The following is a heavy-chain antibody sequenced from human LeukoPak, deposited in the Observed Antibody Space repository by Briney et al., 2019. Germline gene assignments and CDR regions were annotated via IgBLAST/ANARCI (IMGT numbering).Heavy chain of an antibody. Sequence: GASVKVSCKASGYTFTAYYMHWVRQAPGQGLEWMGWINPNSGGTNYAQKFQGRVTMTRDTSISTAYMELSRLRSDDTAVYYCARDLGRLVIVGATGHFDYWGQGTLVTVSS. CDR3: ARDLGRLVIVGATGHFDY. J-gene: IGHJ4*02. CDR1: GYTFTAYY. D-gene: IGHD1-26*01. V-gene: IGHV1-2*02. CDR2: INPNSGGT.